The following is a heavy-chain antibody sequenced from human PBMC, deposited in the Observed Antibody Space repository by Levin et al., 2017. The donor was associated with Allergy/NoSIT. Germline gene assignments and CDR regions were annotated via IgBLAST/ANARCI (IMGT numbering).Heavy chain of an antibody. V-gene: IGHV4-38-2*02. CDR3: ARDARGVIITWFDP. CDR2: IYHSGST. D-gene: IGHD3-10*01. Sequence: PSETLSLTCAVSGYSISSGYYWGWIRQPPGKGLEWIGSIYHSGSTYYNPSLKSRVTISVDTSKNQFSLKLSSVTAADTAVYYCARDARGVIITWFDPWGQGTLVTVSS. J-gene: IGHJ5*02. CDR1: GYSISSGYY.